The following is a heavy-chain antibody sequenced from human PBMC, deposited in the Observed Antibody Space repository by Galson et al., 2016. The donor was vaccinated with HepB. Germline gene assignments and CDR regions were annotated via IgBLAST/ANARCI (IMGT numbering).Heavy chain of an antibody. J-gene: IGHJ3*01. V-gene: IGHV3-21*01. CDR2: ISSIESNI. CDR1: GLTFSSYS. CDR3: VRDHFYAFDV. Sequence: SLRLSCAASGLTFSSYSMNWVRQAPGKGLEWVSTISSIESNIYYADSVKGRFTISRDNAKNSLYLQMNSLRAGNTAVYYCVRDHFYAFDVWGQGTVVTVSS.